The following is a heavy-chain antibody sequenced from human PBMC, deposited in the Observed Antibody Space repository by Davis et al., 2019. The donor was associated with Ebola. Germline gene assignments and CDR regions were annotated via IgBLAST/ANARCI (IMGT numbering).Heavy chain of an antibody. D-gene: IGHD3-22*01. CDR2: INGDGSST. V-gene: IGHV3-74*01. J-gene: IGHJ4*02. CDR1: GFTFSSYW. CDR3: ARVNQYYYDSSDYESFDY. Sequence: PGGSLRLSCAASGFTFSSYWMHWVRQAPGKGLVWVSRINGDGSSTSYADSVKGRFTISRDNAKNTLYLQMNSLRAEDTAVYYCARVNQYYYDSSDYESFDYWGQGTLVTVSS.